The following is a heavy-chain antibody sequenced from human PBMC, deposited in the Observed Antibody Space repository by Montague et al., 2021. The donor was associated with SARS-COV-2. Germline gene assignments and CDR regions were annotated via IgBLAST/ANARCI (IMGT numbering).Heavy chain of an antibody. Sequence: SETLSLTCTVSGGSISSSSYYWGWIRQPPGKGLEWIGSIYYSGSTYYXXXLKSRVTISVDTSKNQFSLKLSSVTAADTAVYYCASALGYCSSTSCYSVHGMDVWGQGTTVTVSS. D-gene: IGHD2-2*01. V-gene: IGHV4-39*01. CDR3: ASALGYCSSTSCYSVHGMDV. CDR2: IYYSGST. CDR1: GGSISSSSYY. J-gene: IGHJ6*02.